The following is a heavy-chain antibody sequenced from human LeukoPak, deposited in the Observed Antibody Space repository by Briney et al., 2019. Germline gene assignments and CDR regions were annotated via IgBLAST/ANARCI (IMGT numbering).Heavy chain of an antibody. Sequence: PGGSLRLSCAASGFTFSSYAMHWVRQAPGKGLEWEAVISYDGSNKYYADSVKGRFTISRDNSKNTLYLQMNSLRAEDTAVYYCARDGYCSSTSCGGVYYYYGMDVWGKGTTVTVSS. J-gene: IGHJ6*04. CDR3: ARDGYCSSTSCGGVYYYYGMDV. V-gene: IGHV3-30*04. D-gene: IGHD2-2*01. CDR1: GFTFSSYA. CDR2: ISYDGSNK.